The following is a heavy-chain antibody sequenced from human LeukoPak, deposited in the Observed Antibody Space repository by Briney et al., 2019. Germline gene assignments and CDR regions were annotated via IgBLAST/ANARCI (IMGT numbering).Heavy chain of an antibody. J-gene: IGHJ4*02. D-gene: IGHD3-9*01. CDR1: GFTFDDYA. Sequence: PGGSLRLSCAASGFTFDDYAMHWVRQAPGKGLEWVSLISWDGGSSYYADSVKGRFTISRDNSKNSLYLQMNSLRAEDTALYYCAKDAYFDWSYFDYWGQGTLVTVSS. V-gene: IGHV3-43D*03. CDR3: AKDAYFDWSYFDY. CDR2: ISWDGGSS.